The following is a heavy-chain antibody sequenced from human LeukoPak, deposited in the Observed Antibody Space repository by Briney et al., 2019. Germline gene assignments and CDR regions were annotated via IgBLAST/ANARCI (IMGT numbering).Heavy chain of an antibody. CDR2: INSDGSST. D-gene: IGHD6-19*01. CDR3: AKDSSGWDISDY. J-gene: IGHJ4*02. CDR1: GFTFSSYW. V-gene: IGHV3-74*01. Sequence: GGSLRLSCAASGFTFSSYWMHWVRQAPGKGLVWVSRINSDGSSTSYADSVKGRFTISRDNSKNTLYLQMNSLRAEDTAVYYCAKDSSGWDISDYWGQGTLVTVSS.